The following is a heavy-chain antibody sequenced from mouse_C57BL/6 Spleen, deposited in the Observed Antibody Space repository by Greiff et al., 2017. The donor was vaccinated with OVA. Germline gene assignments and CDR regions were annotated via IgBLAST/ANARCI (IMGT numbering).Heavy chain of an antibody. V-gene: IGHV1-72*01. CDR2: IDTNRGGT. Sequence: QVQLQQPGAELVKPGASVKLSCKASGYTFTSYWMHWVKQRPGRGLEWIGRIDTNRGGTTYNEKFKSKATLTVDKPSSTAYMQLSSLTSEDSAVYYCARWDYGSSYIDYWGQGTTLTVSS. CDR1: GYTFTSYW. J-gene: IGHJ2*01. D-gene: IGHD1-1*01. CDR3: ARWDYGSSYIDY.